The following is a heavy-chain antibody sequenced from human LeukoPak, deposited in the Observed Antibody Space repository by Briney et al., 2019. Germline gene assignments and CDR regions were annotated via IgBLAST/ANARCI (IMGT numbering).Heavy chain of an antibody. D-gene: IGHD2/OR15-2a*01. CDR2: INPKSGGT. J-gene: IGHJ6*02. Sequence: GASVKVSCKASGCSFTDYYVHWVRQAPGQGLEWMGWINPKSGGTNFAQSFQGRVTMTRDTSISTAYMELSGLRSDDTAVYYCARDREYDYYYRMDVWGQGTTVTVSS. CDR3: ARDREYDYYYRMDV. CDR1: GCSFTDYY. V-gene: IGHV1-2*02.